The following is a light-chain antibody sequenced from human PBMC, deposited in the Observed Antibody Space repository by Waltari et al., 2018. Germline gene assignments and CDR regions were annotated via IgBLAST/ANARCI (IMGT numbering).Light chain of an antibody. CDR2: DVA. J-gene: IGLJ2*01. CDR3: SSYTSVNTR. CDR1: SSDVDGFNF. Sequence: QSALTQPASMSGSPGQSITISCTGTSSDVDGFNFVSWYQQYPGKAPKLILYDVANRPSGVSHRFSGSRSVNTASLTISGLQAEDEADYYCSSYTSVNTRFGGGTKLTVL. V-gene: IGLV2-14*03.